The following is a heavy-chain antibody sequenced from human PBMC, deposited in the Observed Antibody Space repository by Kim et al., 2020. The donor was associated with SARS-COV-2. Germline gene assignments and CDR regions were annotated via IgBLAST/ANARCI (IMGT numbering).Heavy chain of an antibody. V-gene: IGHV3-48*02. J-gene: IGHJ6*02. D-gene: IGHD3-22*01. CDR1: GFTFSSYN. CDR2: ISRSSNTI. CDR3: ARDEYYYDSSGSYYGMDV. Sequence: GGSLRLSCAASGFTFSSYNMNWVRQAPGKGLEWVSYISRSSNTIYYADSVKSRFTISRDNAKNSLYLQMNSLRDEDTAVYYCARDEYYYDSSGSYYGMDVWGQGTTVTVSS.